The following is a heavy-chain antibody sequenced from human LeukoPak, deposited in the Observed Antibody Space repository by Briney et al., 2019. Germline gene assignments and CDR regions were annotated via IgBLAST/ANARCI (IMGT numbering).Heavy chain of an antibody. Sequence: SETLSLTCTVSGGSISSRSYYWGWIRQPPGEGLEWIGIIYYSGSTYSNPSLRSRVTISVDTSKNQFSLKLSSVTAADTAVYYCASFYCSGGSCYQYYYYYYVDVWGKGTTVTISS. V-gene: IGHV4-39*01. CDR1: GGSISSRSYY. D-gene: IGHD2-15*01. J-gene: IGHJ6*03. CDR3: ASFYCSGGSCYQYYYYYYVDV. CDR2: IYYSGST.